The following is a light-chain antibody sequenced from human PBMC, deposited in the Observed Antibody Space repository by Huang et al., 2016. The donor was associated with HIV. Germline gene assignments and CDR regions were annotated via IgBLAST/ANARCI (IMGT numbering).Light chain of an antibody. V-gene: IGKV3-11*01. CDR3: QQRSSWPPFT. CDR1: QSVRNS. CDR2: DAS. J-gene: IGKJ3*01. Sequence: ILLTQSPATLSLSPGERATLSCRASQSVRNSLAWYQQRPGQPPRLLIYDASTRATGIPDRFSGSGSDTDFTLTISSLEPEDFAVYYCQQRSSWPPFTFGPGTKVDLK.